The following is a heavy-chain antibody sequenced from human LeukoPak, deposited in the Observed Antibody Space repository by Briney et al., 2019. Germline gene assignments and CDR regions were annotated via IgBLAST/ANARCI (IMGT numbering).Heavy chain of an antibody. CDR1: GGSISSGGYY. Sequence: SETLSLTCTVSGGSISSGGYYWSWIRQPPGKGLEWIGYIYHSGSTYYNPSLKSRVTISVDRSKNQFSLKLSSVTAADTAVYYCARVTLPLFGYWGQGTLVTVSS. J-gene: IGHJ4*02. V-gene: IGHV4-30-2*01. CDR2: IYHSGST. CDR3: ARVTLPLFGY.